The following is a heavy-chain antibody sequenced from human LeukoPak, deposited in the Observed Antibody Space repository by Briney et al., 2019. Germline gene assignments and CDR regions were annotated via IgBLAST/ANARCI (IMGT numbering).Heavy chain of an antibody. Sequence: GESLKISCKTSGYDFSNYWIGWVRQMPGIGLQWMGIIYPDDSDAGYSPSFEGQVTISADKPISTAYLQWSSLRPSDTAIYFCARHSYYYDSSGYYGGRFYYMDVWGNGTTVTVSS. D-gene: IGHD3-22*01. V-gene: IGHV5-51*01. CDR1: GYDFSNYW. J-gene: IGHJ6*03. CDR2: IYPDDSDA. CDR3: ARHSYYYDSSGYYGGRFYYMDV.